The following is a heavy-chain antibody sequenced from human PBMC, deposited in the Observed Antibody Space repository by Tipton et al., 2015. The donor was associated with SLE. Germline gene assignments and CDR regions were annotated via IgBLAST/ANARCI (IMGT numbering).Heavy chain of an antibody. CDR1: GGSFSGYY. J-gene: IGHJ5*02. Sequence: TLSLTCAVYGGSFSGYYWSWIRQPPGKGLEWIGEISHSGGTNYNPSLKSRVTISVDTSKNQFSLKLSSVTAADTAVYYCVRGGGSSSGGWFDPWGRGTLVTVSS. D-gene: IGHD3-10*01. V-gene: IGHV4-34*01. CDR3: VRGGGSSSGGWFDP. CDR2: ISHSGGT.